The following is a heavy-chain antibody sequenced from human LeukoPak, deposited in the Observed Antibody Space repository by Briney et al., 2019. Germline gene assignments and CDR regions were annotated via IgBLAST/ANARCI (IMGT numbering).Heavy chain of an antibody. V-gene: IGHV3-21*01. J-gene: IGHJ4*02. CDR3: ARVGGYCSSVSNCYGDY. CDR2: ISSGSTNI. D-gene: IGHD2-2*03. CDR1: GFTFNIYS. Sequence: GGSLRLSCAASGFTFNIYSMNWVRQAPGKGLEWVSCISSGSTNIYYADSVRGRFTISRDNAKNSLYLQMNSLRAGDTAVYYCARVGGYCSSVSNCYGDYWGQGTLVTVSS.